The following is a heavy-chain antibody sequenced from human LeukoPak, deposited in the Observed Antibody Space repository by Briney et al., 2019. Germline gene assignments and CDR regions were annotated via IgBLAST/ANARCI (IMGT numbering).Heavy chain of an antibody. D-gene: IGHD4-17*01. J-gene: IGHJ3*02. CDR3: AKVSTYGDDYHDAFDI. Sequence: GGSLRLSCAASGFTFRNYAMSWVRQAPGKGLEWVSAVSGSGGTTYYADSVRGRFTISRDNSKNTLYLQMNSLRAEDTAVYYCAKVSTYGDDYHDAFDIWGQGTMVTVSS. V-gene: IGHV3-23*01. CDR1: GFTFRNYA. CDR2: VSGSGGTT.